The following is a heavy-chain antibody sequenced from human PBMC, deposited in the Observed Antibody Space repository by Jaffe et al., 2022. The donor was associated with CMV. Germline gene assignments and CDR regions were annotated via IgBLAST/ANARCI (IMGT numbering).Heavy chain of an antibody. CDR2: IIPIFGTA. CDR1: GGTFSSYA. Sequence: QVQLVQSGAEVKKPGSSVKVSCKASGGTFSSYAISWVRQAPGQGLEWMGGIIPIFGTANYAQKFQGRVTITADESTSTAYMELSSLRSEDTAVYYCASGIQGGPIVATIDYDWYFDLWGRGTLVTVSS. CDR3: ASGIQGGPIVATIDYDWYFDL. J-gene: IGHJ2*01. D-gene: IGHD5-12*01. V-gene: IGHV1-69*01.